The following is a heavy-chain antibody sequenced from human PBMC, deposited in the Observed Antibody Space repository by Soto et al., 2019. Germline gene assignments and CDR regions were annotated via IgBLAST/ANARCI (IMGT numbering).Heavy chain of an antibody. CDR3: AKDLDDYGDYFDY. V-gene: IGHV3-30*18. D-gene: IGHD4-17*01. CDR1: GFTFSSYG. CDR2: ILYDGSNK. Sequence: QVQLVESGGGVVQPGRSLRLSCAASGFTFSSYGMHWVRQAPGKGLEWVAVILYDGSNKYYADSVKGRFTIFRDNSKITLYLQMNSLRAEDTAVYYCAKDLDDYGDYFDYWGQGTLVTVSS. J-gene: IGHJ4*02.